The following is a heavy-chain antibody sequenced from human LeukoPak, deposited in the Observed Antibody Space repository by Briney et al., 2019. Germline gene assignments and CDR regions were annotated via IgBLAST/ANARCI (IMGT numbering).Heavy chain of an antibody. D-gene: IGHD2-15*01. Sequence: GGSLRLSCAASGFTFSSYGIHWVRQAPGKGLEWVAFIRYDGNNKYYTDSVKGRFTISRDNSKNTLYLQMNSLRAEGTAVYYCARDRGYCSGASCYNVNWFDPWGQGTLVTVSS. CDR3: ARDRGYCSGASCYNVNWFDP. CDR2: IRYDGNNK. J-gene: IGHJ5*02. CDR1: GFTFSSYG. V-gene: IGHV3-30*02.